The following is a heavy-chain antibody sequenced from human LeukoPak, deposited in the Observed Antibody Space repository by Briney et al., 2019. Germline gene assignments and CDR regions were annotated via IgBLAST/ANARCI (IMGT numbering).Heavy chain of an antibody. D-gene: IGHD3-16*01. CDR3: AKHGSRTYDA. CDR2: INIGGDNV. Sequence: GGSLRLSCVASGYIFRDYWMSWVRQAPGRGLEWVSTINIGGDNVYYADSVKGRFTISRDDSQNTVFLQLISLRAEDTALYYCAKHGSRTYDAWGQGTLVTVSS. V-gene: IGHV3-23*01. J-gene: IGHJ4*03. CDR1: GYIFRDYW.